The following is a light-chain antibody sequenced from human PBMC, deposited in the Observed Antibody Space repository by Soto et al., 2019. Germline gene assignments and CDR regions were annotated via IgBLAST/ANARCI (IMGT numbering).Light chain of an antibody. V-gene: IGLV2-8*01. CDR3: TSYVGSDIWV. J-gene: IGLJ3*02. CDR1: SSDVGAYKN. CDR2: EVS. Sequence: QSALTQPPSASGSPGQSVTISCTGTSSDVGAYKNVSWYQQYPGKAPKLMIYEVSKRPSGVPDRFSGSKSGNTAALTVSGLQAEDEADYYCTSYVGSDIWVFGGGTKLTGL.